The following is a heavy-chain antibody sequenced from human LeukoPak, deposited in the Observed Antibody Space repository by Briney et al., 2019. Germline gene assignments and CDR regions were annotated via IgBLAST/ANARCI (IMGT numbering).Heavy chain of an antibody. J-gene: IGHJ4*02. Sequence: PSVKVSSKAAVYTFTGYYMFWVRQAPGQGLEWMGRIYPDRGGTNYAQKFQGRVTMTRDTSISTAYMELSSLRCDDTAVYYCARGQYDSSGYYFKSTFTRWGQGTLVTVSS. CDR2: IYPDRGGT. CDR1: VYTFTGYY. V-gene: IGHV1-2*06. D-gene: IGHD3-22*01. CDR3: ARGQYDSSGYYFKSTFTR.